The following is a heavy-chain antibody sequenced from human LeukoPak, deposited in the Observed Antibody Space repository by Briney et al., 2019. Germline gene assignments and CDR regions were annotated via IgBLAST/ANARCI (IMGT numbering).Heavy chain of an antibody. CDR3: AREANKGGFVVVPAAIGDAFDI. V-gene: IGHV1-2*02. D-gene: IGHD2-2*01. CDR1: GYTFTGYY. J-gene: IGHJ3*02. CDR2: INPNSGGT. Sequence: RRASVKVSCKASGYTFTGYYMHWVRQAPGQGLEWMGWINPNSGGTNYAQKFQGRVTMTRDTSISTAYMELSRLRSDDTAVYYCAREANKGGFVVVPAAIGDAFDIWGQGTMVTVSS.